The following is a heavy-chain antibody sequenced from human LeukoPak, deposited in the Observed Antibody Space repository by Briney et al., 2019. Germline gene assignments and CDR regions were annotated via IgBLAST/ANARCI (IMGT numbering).Heavy chain of an antibody. CDR1: GFTFSHYW. CDR3: ARIGYSSSSFDY. J-gene: IGHJ4*02. Sequence: GGSLRLSCAASGFTFSHYWMTWVRQAPGKGPEWVANINQDGSTTNYLDSVKGRFTISRDNAKNSQYLQMNSLRAEDTAFYYCARIGYSSSSFDYWGQGALVTVSS. D-gene: IGHD6-6*01. CDR2: INQDGSTT. V-gene: IGHV3-7*01.